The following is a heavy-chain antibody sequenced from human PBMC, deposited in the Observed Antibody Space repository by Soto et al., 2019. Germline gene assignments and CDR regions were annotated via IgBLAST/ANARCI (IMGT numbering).Heavy chain of an antibody. CDR1: GFTFSSYS. CDR3: ARQGARSSSWYAVGDY. J-gene: IGHJ4*02. Sequence: EVQLVESGGGLVKPGGSLRLSCAASGFTFSSYSMNWVRQAPGKGLEWVSSISSSSSYIYYADSVKGRFTISRDNAKNSLYLQMNSLRAEDTAVYYCARQGARSSSWYAVGDYWGQGTLVTVSS. V-gene: IGHV3-21*01. CDR2: ISSSSSYI. D-gene: IGHD6-13*01.